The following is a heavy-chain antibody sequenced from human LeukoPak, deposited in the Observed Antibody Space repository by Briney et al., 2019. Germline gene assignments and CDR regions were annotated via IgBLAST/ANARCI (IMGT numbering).Heavy chain of an antibody. CDR3: ARDPASIVVVPEYYFDY. CDR2: INPSGGST. CDR1: GYTFTSYY. V-gene: IGHV1-46*01. D-gene: IGHD2-2*01. J-gene: IGHJ4*02. Sequence: ASVKVSCKASGYTFTSYYMHWVRQAPGQGLEWMGIINPSGGSTSYAQKFQGRVTMTRDKSTSTVYMELSSLRSEDTAVYYCARDPASIVVVPEYYFDYWGQGTLVTVSS.